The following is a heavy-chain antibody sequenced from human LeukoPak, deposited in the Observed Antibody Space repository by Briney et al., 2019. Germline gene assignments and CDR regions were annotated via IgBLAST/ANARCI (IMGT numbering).Heavy chain of an antibody. CDR2: TYYRSKWYN. V-gene: IGHV6-1*01. J-gene: IGHJ4*02. Sequence: SQTLSLTCAISGDSVSSNSAAWNWIRRSPSRGLEWLGRTYYRSKWYNDYGVSVKSRITINPDTPKNQFSLQLNSVTPEDTAVYYCASGMAAFGYWGQGTLVTVSS. CDR3: ASGMAAFGY. CDR1: GDSVSSNSAA. D-gene: IGHD6-13*01.